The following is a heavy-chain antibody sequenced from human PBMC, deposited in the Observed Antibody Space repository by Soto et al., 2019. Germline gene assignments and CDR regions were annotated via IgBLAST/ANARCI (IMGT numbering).Heavy chain of an antibody. CDR1: GYTFTSYD. V-gene: IGHV1-8*01. D-gene: IGHD5-12*01. Sequence: GASVKVSCQASGYTFTSYDINWVRQATGPGLEWMGWMNPNSGNTGYAQKFQGRVTMTRNTSINTAYMELSSLRFEDTAVYFCAREGGYSGYDLDYWGPGTLVTVSS. CDR3: AREGGYSGYDLDY. CDR2: MNPNSGNT. J-gene: IGHJ4*02.